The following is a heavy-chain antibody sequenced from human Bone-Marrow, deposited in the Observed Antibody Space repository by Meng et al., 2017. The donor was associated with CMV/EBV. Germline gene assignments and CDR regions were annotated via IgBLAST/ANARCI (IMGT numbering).Heavy chain of an antibody. J-gene: IGHJ3*02. Sequence: GESLKISCAASGFTFDDYAMHWVRQAPGKGLEWVSLISWDGGSTYYADSVKGRFTISRDNSKNSLYLQMNSLRAEDTALYYCAKDSKRSNRYYGFWSGYSHDAFDIWGQGTMVTVSS. CDR3: AKDSKRSNRYYGFWSGYSHDAFDI. V-gene: IGHV3-43D*03. CDR1: GFTFDDYA. CDR2: ISWDGGST. D-gene: IGHD3-3*01.